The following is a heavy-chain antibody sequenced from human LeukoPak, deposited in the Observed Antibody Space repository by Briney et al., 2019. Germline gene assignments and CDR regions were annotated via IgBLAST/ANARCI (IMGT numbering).Heavy chain of an antibody. Sequence: ASVKVSCKASGYTFTGYYMHWVRQAPGQGLEWMGWINPNSGGTNYAQKFQGRVTMTRDTSISTAYMELSSLRSEDTAVYYCARGPHRRTYDRDNWFDPWGQGTLVTVSS. CDR3: ARGPHRRTYDRDNWFDP. CDR1: GYTFTGYY. CDR2: INPNSGGT. D-gene: IGHD3-3*01. J-gene: IGHJ5*02. V-gene: IGHV1-2*02.